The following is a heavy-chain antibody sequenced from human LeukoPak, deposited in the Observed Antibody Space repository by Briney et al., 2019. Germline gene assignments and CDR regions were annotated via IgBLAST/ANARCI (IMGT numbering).Heavy chain of an antibody. D-gene: IGHD3-10*02. J-gene: IGHJ5*02. V-gene: IGHV4-39*01. CDR2: IFYSGST. CDR3: ARHPLKAYVSDWFDP. CDR1: GXSISSRSDY. Sequence: PSETLSLTWTVSGXSISSRSDYWGWLRQPPGKGLEWIASIFYSGSTYHNPSLKSRVTISVDTSKSQFSLKLNSVTAADTAVYFCARHPLKAYVSDWFDPWGQGTLVTVSS.